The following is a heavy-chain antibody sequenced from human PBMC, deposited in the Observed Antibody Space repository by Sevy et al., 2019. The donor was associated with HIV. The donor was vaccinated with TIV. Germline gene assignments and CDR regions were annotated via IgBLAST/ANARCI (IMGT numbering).Heavy chain of an antibody. CDR1: GGSISSYY. Sequence: SETLSLTCSVSGGSISSYYCSWIRQSPGKGLEWIGYVYYSGNTNYNPSLKGRVTISIDTSKNRFSLKLRSVTAADSAVYYCARDPIAVAPYFDNWGQGTLVTVSS. J-gene: IGHJ4*02. D-gene: IGHD6-19*01. V-gene: IGHV4-59*01. CDR3: ARDPIAVAPYFDN. CDR2: VYYSGNT.